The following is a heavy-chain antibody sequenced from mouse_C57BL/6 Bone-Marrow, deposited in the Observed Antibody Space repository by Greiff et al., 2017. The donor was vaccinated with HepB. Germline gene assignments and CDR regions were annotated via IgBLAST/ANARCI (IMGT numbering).Heavy chain of an antibody. V-gene: IGHV1-81*01. CDR2: IYPRSGNT. J-gene: IGHJ2*01. CDR1: GYTFTSYG. Sequence: VKLQQSGAELARPGASVKLSCKASGYTFTSYGISWVKQRTGQGLEWIGEIYPRSGNTYYNEKFKGKATLTADKSSSTAYMELRSLTSEDSAVYFCARDSSGYVGYWGQGTTLTVSS. D-gene: IGHD3-2*02. CDR3: ARDSSGYVGY.